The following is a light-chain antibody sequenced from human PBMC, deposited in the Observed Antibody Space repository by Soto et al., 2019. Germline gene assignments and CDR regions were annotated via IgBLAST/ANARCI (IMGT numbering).Light chain of an antibody. CDR3: CSYAGDSTWV. J-gene: IGLJ3*02. CDR2: EGS. CDR1: SSDVGNYNL. Sequence: QSALTQPASVSGSPEQSITISCTGTSSDVGNYNLVSWYQQHPGEAPKLLIYEGSKRPSGVSNRFSGSKFGNTASLTISGLQAEDEVDYYCCSYAGDSTWVFGGGTKVTVL. V-gene: IGLV2-23*01.